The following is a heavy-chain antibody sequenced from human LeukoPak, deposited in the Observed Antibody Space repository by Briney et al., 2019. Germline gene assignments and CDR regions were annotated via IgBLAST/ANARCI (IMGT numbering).Heavy chain of an antibody. CDR1: GGSISSGGYY. J-gene: IGHJ4*02. CDR2: IYYSGST. V-gene: IGHV4-31*03. Sequence: SETLSLTCTVSGGSISSGGYYWSWIRQHPGKGLGWIGYIYYSGSTYYNPSLKSRVTISVDTSKNQFSLKLSSVTAADTAVYYCARSAGYYDSSGTIDYWGQGTLVTVSS. CDR3: ARSAGYYDSSGTIDY. D-gene: IGHD3-22*01.